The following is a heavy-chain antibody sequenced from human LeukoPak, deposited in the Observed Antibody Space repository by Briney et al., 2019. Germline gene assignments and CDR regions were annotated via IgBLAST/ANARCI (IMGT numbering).Heavy chain of an antibody. CDR1: GGSISSYY. V-gene: IGHV4-4*09. CDR2: IYTSGST. Sequence: SETLSLTCTVSGGSISSYYWSWIRQPPGKGLEWIGYIYTSGSTNYNPSLKSRVTISVDTSKNQFSLKLSSVTAADTAVYYCARLGIAARSWSWFDPWGQGTLVTVSS. D-gene: IGHD6-6*01. CDR3: ARLGIAARSWSWFDP. J-gene: IGHJ5*02.